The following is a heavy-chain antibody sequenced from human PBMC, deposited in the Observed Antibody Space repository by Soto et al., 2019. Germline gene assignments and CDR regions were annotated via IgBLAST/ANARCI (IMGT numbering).Heavy chain of an antibody. D-gene: IGHD2-15*01. CDR3: ARGYCSGGSCYSDWFDP. CDR2: INPNSGGT. Sequence: GASVKVSCKASGYAFTGYYMHWVRQAPGQGLEWMGWINPNSGGTNYAQKFQGRVTMTRDTSISTAYMELSRLRSDDTAVYYCARGYCSGGSCYSDWFDPWGQETLVTVSS. CDR1: GYAFTGYY. V-gene: IGHV1-2*02. J-gene: IGHJ5*02.